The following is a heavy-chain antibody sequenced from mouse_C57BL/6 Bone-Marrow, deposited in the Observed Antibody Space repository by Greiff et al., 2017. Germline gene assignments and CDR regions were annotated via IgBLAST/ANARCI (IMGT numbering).Heavy chain of an antibody. D-gene: IGHD2-1*01. Sequence: QVQLQQSGAELVRPGASVKLSCKASGYTFTDYYINWVKQRPGQGLEWIARIYPGSGNTDYNEKFKGKATLTAEKSSSTAYMQLSSLTSEDSAVYFCARSLYSKDYWGQGTTLTVSS. J-gene: IGHJ2*01. V-gene: IGHV1-76*01. CDR1: GYTFTDYY. CDR3: ARSLYSKDY. CDR2: IYPGSGNT.